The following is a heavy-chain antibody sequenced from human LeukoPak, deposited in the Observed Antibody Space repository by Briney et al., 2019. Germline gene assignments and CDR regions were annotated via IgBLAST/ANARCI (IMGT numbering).Heavy chain of an antibody. CDR1: GGSISSSSYY. J-gene: IGHJ4*02. D-gene: IGHD6-13*01. Sequence: SETLSLTCTVSGGSISSSSYYWGWIRQPPGKGLEWIGNIYHSGSTYYNPSLKSRVTISVDTSKNQFSLKLSSVTAADTAVYYCARDQGDSSSLDYWGQGTLVTVSS. CDR2: IYHSGST. CDR3: ARDQGDSSSLDY. V-gene: IGHV4-39*07.